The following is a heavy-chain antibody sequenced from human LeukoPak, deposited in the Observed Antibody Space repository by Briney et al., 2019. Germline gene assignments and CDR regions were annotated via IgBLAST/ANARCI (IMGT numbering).Heavy chain of an antibody. D-gene: IGHD3-22*01. CDR3: VNPGWYYDSSGYSYYYGMDV. J-gene: IGHJ6*02. Sequence: GGSLRLSCAASGFTFSSYSMNWVRQAPGKGLEYVSAIVSNGDSTYYADSVKGRFTISRDNAKNTLYLQMSSLRPDDTAVYYCVNPGWYYDSSGYSYYYGMDVWGQGTTVTVSS. CDR1: GFTFSSYS. CDR2: IVSNGDST. V-gene: IGHV3-64D*09.